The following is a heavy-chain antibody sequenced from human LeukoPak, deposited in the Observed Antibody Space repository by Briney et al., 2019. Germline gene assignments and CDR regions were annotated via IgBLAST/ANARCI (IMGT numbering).Heavy chain of an antibody. D-gene: IGHD4-17*01. CDR2: MNPNSGNT. Sequence: ASVKVSCKASGYTFTNYDINWVRQATGQGLEWMGWMNPNSGNTGSAQKFQGRVTMTRTTSTGTAYMELSSLRSEDTAVYFCARAVSSDYGNYYYGMDVWGQGTTVTVSS. V-gene: IGHV1-8*01. J-gene: IGHJ6*02. CDR1: GYTFTNYD. CDR3: ARAVSSDYGNYYYGMDV.